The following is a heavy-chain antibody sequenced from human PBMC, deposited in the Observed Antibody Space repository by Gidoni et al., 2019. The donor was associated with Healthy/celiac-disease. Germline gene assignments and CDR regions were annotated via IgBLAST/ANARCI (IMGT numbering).Heavy chain of an antibody. V-gene: IGHV3-30-3*01. CDR1: GFTFSSYA. J-gene: IGHJ4*02. CDR3: ARDRTDDSSGYLDY. Sequence: QVQLVESGGGLVQPGRSLRLSWAASGFTFSSYAMHWVRQAPGKGLEWVAVISYDGSNKYYADSVKGRFTISRDNSKNTLYLQMNSLRAEDTAVYYCARDRTDDSSGYLDYWGQGTLVTVSS. CDR2: ISYDGSNK. D-gene: IGHD3-22*01.